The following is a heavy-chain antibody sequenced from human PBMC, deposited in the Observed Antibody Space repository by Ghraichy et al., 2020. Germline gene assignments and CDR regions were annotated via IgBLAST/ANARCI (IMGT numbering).Heavy chain of an antibody. CDR1: GYTFTSYD. D-gene: IGHD4-11*01. CDR3: AINYSPYYYYGMDV. J-gene: IGHJ6*02. Sequence: ASVKVSCKASGYTFTSYDINWVRQATGQGLEWMGWMNPNSGNTGYAQKFQGRVTMTRNTSISTAYMELSSLRSEDTAVYYCAINYSPYYYYGMDVWGQGTTVTVSS. V-gene: IGHV1-8*01. CDR2: MNPNSGNT.